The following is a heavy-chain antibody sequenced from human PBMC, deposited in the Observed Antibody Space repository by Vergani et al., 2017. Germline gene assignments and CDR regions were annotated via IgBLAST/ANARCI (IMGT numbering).Heavy chain of an antibody. J-gene: IGHJ4*02. CDR1: GFTFSSYG. D-gene: IGHD6-13*01. CDR2: ISYDGSNK. CDR3: AKVPFAGRDY. Sequence: QVQLVESGGGVVQPGRSLKLSCAASGFTFSSYGMHWVRQAPGQGLEWVAVISYDGSNKYYADSVKVRFTISRDNSKNTLYLQMNSLRADDTAVYYCAKVPFAGRDYWGQGTLVTVSS. V-gene: IGHV3-30*18.